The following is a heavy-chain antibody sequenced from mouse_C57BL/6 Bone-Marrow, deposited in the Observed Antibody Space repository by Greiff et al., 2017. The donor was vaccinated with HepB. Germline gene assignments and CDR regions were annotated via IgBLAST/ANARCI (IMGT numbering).Heavy chain of an antibody. J-gene: IGHJ3*01. CDR1: GYAFSSSW. V-gene: IGHV1-82*01. Sequence: VKLVESGPELVKPGASVKISCKASGYAFSSSWMNWVKQRPGKGLEWIGRIYPGDGDTNYNGKFKGKATLTADKSSSTAYMQLSSLTSEDSAVYFCAREGATMVTTDGLWFAYWGQGTLVTVSA. D-gene: IGHD2-2*01. CDR3: AREGATMVTTDGLWFAY. CDR2: IYPGDGDT.